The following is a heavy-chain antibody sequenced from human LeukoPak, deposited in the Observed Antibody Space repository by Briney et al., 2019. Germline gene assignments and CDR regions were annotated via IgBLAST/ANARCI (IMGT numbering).Heavy chain of an antibody. J-gene: IGHJ4*02. Sequence: GRFLRLSCAASGFTFSSYAMHWVRQAPGKGLEWVAVISYDGSNKYYADSVKGRFTISRDNSKNTLYLQMNSLRAEDTAVYYCARDGFVGYSYGFFFDYWGQGTLVTVSS. CDR1: GFTFSSYA. CDR3: ARDGFVGYSYGFFFDY. V-gene: IGHV3-30*04. D-gene: IGHD5-18*01. CDR2: ISYDGSNK.